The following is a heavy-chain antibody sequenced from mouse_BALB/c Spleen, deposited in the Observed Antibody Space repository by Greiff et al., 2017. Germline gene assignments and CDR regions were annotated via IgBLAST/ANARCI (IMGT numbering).Heavy chain of an antibody. CDR3: ARDIRGDYDGYFDV. CDR1: GFTFTDYY. V-gene: IGHV7-3*02. CDR2: IRNKANGYTT. J-gene: IGHJ1*01. Sequence: EVMLVESGGGLVQPGGSLRLSCATSGFTFTDYYMSWVRQPPGKALEWLGFIRNKANGYTTEYSASVKGRFTISRDNSQSILYLQMNTLRAEDSATYYCARDIRGDYDGYFDVWGAGTTVTVSS. D-gene: IGHD2-4*01.